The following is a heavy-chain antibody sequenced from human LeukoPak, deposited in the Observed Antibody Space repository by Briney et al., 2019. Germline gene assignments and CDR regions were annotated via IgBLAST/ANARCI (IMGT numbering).Heavy chain of an antibody. CDR3: ARVQSTARGGLDY. CDR1: GGTFSSYA. Sequence: PRASVKVSCKASGGTFSSYAISWVRQAPGQGLEWMGRIIPILGIANYAQKFQGRVTITADKSTSTAYMELSSLRSEDTAVYYCARVQSTARGGLDYWGQGTLVTVSS. D-gene: IGHD3-10*01. CDR2: IIPILGIA. V-gene: IGHV1-69*04. J-gene: IGHJ4*02.